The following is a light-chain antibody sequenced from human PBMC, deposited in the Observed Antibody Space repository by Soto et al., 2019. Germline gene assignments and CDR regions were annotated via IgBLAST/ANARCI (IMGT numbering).Light chain of an antibody. V-gene: IGKV1-39*01. Sequence: DIQMTQSPSSLSASVGARVTITCRASRFISRYLNWYQQRPGEAPNLLIYGASSLQSGVPSRFSGSGSGTDFTLTISGLQPEDFATYYCQQSYSTPRGISFGGGTNVEIK. J-gene: IGKJ4*01. CDR3: QQSYSTPRGIS. CDR2: GAS. CDR1: RFISRY.